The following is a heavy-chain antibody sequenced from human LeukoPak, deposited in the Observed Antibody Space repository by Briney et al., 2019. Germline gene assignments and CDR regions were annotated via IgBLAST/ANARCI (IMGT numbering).Heavy chain of an antibody. Sequence: QPGRSLRLSCAASGFSFSNYAIHWVRQTPGEGLVWVAVISTNGRDKHYADSVKGRFTISRDNSKSTLYLQMNSLRAEDTAVYYCARDTAATADYYFDYWGQGTLVTVSS. V-gene: IGHV3-30*04. CDR1: GFSFSNYA. CDR2: ISTNGRDK. J-gene: IGHJ4*02. D-gene: IGHD2-21*02. CDR3: ARDTAATADYYFDY.